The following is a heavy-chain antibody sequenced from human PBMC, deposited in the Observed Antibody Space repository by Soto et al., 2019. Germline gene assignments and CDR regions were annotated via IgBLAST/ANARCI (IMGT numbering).Heavy chain of an antibody. CDR1: GYSFTSYW. CDR3: ARRPETDYYDSSGYYFDY. Sequence: GESLKISCKGSGYSFTSYWIGWVRQMPRKGLEWMGIIYPGDSDTRYSPSFQGQVTISADKSISTAYLQWSSLKASDTAMYYCARRPETDYYDSSGYYFDYWGQGTLVTVSS. D-gene: IGHD3-22*01. V-gene: IGHV5-51*01. J-gene: IGHJ4*02. CDR2: IYPGDSDT.